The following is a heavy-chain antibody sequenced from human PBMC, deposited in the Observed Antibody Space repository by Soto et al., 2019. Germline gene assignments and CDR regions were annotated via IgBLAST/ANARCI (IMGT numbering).Heavy chain of an antibody. Sequence: QVQLVESGGGVVQPGRSLRLSCAASGFSVNTHVIHWIRQAPGKGLEWVAVLWYDGSREYYADSVKGRFTISRDNSKNMTYLQMDNLRVEDTAVYYCARVPRFDTWYFDYWGQGTLATVSS. CDR2: LWYDGSRE. J-gene: IGHJ4*02. D-gene: IGHD2-2*02. V-gene: IGHV3-33*01. CDR3: ARVPRFDTWYFDY. CDR1: GFSVNTHV.